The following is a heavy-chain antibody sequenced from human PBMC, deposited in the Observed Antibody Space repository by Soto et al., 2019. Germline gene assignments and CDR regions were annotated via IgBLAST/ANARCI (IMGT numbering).Heavy chain of an antibody. J-gene: IGHJ6*02. CDR3: AKDWGSSDLYYYYGMDV. V-gene: IGHV3-30*18. Sequence: GWSLRLSCAASGFTFSSYGMHWVRQAPGKGLEWVAVISYDGSNKYYADSVKGRFTISRDNSKNTLYLQMNSLRAEDTAVYYCAKDWGSSDLYYYYGMDVWGQGTTVTVSS. CDR2: ISYDGSNK. CDR1: GFTFSSYG. D-gene: IGHD6-6*01.